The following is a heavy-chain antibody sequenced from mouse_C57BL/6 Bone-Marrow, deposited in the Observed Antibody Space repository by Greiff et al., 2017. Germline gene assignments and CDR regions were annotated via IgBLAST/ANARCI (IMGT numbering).Heavy chain of an antibody. V-gene: IGHV1-7*01. CDR2: INPSSGYT. D-gene: IGHD1-1*01. Sequence: VQLQQPGAELAKPGASVKLSCKASGYTFTSYWMHWVKQRPGQGLEWIGYINPSSGYTKYNQKFKDKATMTADKSSSTAYMQLSSLTYEDAAVYYCARRKLLRSYFDYWGQGTTLTVSS. CDR3: ARRKLLRSYFDY. CDR1: GYTFTSYW. J-gene: IGHJ2*01.